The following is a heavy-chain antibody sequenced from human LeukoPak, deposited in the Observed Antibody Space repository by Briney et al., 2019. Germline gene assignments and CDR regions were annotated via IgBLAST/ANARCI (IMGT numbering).Heavy chain of an antibody. CDR1: GFTFSSYS. J-gene: IGHJ5*02. CDR3: AREPYCSGGSCYSNWFDP. D-gene: IGHD2-15*01. CDR2: IRSSSSYI. Sequence: GGSLTLSCAASGFTFSSYSMNWVRQAPGKGLEWVSSIRSSSSYIYYADSVKGRFTISRDNAKNSLYLQMNSLRAEDTAVYYCAREPYCSGGSCYSNWFDPWGQGTLVTVSS. V-gene: IGHV3-21*01.